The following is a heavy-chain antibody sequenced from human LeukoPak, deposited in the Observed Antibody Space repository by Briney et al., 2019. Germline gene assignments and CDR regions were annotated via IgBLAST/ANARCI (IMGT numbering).Heavy chain of an antibody. CDR3: ATDLIPAAAGTGDFDY. CDR1: GYTLTELS. CDR2: FDPEDGET. V-gene: IGHV1-24*01. J-gene: IGHJ4*02. D-gene: IGHD6-13*01. Sequence: VASVKVSCKVSGYTLTELSMHWVRQAPGKGLEWMGGFDPEDGETIYAQKFQGRVTMTEDTSTDTAYMELSSLRSEDTAVYYCATDLIPAAAGTGDFDYWGQGTLVTVSS.